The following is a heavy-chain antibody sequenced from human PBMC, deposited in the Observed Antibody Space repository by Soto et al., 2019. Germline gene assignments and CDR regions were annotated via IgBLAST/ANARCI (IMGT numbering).Heavy chain of an antibody. J-gene: IGHJ5*02. V-gene: IGHV3-7*01. CDR2: IKQDESEK. CDR3: VRGGSNYAS. CDR1: GFTFSDSW. Sequence: EVQLVASGGGLVQPGGSLRLSCTASGFTFSDSWMTWVRQAPGKGLEWVARIKQDESEKKYADSVKGRFSISRDNAKNSMYLQMDSLRGEDTAVYYCVRGGSNYASWGQGTLVTVSS. D-gene: IGHD4-4*01.